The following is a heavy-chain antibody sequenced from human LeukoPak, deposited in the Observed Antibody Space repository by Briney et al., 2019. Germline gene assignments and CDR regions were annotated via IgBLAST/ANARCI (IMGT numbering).Heavy chain of an antibody. J-gene: IGHJ4*02. CDR1: GYSISSGYY. CDR3: ARGGRVGAPKYYFDY. V-gene: IGHV4-38-2*02. D-gene: IGHD1-26*01. CDR2: IYHSGST. Sequence: SETLSLTCTVSGYSISSGYYWGWIRQPPGKGLEWIGSIYHSGSTYYNPSLKSRVTISVDTSKNQFSLKLSSVTAADTAVYYCARGGRVGAPKYYFDYWGQGTLVTVSS.